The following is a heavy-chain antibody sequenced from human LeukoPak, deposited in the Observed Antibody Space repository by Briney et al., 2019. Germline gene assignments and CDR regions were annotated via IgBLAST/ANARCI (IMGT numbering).Heavy chain of an antibody. CDR2: INPSGGST. V-gene: IGHV1-46*01. CDR1: GYTFTSYY. Sequence: ASVKVSCKASGYTFTSYYMHWVRQAPGQGLEWMGIINPSGGSTSYAQKFQGRVTMTRDMSTSTVYMELSSLRSEDTAVYYCARGSGPGYYMDVWGKGTTVTISS. D-gene: IGHD3-10*01. J-gene: IGHJ6*03. CDR3: ARGSGPGYYMDV.